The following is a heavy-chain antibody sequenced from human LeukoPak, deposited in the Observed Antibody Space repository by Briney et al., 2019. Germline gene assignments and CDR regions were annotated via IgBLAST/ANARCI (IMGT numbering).Heavy chain of an antibody. Sequence: GGSLRLSCAASGFTFSSYAMSWVRQAPGRGLEWVSTISGSGVSTYYADSVKGRFIISRDNSKNTLYLQMNSLRAEDTAVYYCAKAVTGNFDYWGQGALVTVSS. CDR3: AKAVTGNFDY. D-gene: IGHD6-19*01. V-gene: IGHV3-23*01. CDR2: ISGSGVST. CDR1: GFTFSSYA. J-gene: IGHJ4*02.